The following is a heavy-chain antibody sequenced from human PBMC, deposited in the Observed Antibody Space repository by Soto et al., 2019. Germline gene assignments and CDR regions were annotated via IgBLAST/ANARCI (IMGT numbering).Heavy chain of an antibody. V-gene: IGHV5-51*01. D-gene: IGHD3-10*01. Sequence: GESLKISCQGSGYSFANYWIAWVRQMPGKGLEWVGVIYPGDSDTRYSPSFRGRVTISADKSISHVYLQWSSLKASDTAMYYCARNRLRQYYYGMDVWGQGTTVTVSS. CDR2: IYPGDSDT. CDR3: ARNRLRQYYYGMDV. CDR1: GYSFANYW. J-gene: IGHJ6*02.